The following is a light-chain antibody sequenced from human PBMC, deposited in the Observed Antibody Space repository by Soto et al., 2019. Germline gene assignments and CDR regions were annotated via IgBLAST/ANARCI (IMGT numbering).Light chain of an antibody. CDR2: AAS. CDR3: QQSYSSPPT. CDR1: QSIANH. Sequence: DIQLTQSPSSPSSSVEDRAIITCRASQSIANHLSWYQQKPGQAPRLLIFAASSMDTGIPSRFSGSGSGPDFTLTISSLEPEDFAAYYCQQSYSSPPTFGQGTKVDIK. V-gene: IGKV1-39*01. J-gene: IGKJ1*01.